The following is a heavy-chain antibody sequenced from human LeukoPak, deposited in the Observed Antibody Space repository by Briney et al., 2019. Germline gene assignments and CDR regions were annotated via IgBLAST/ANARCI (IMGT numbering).Heavy chain of an antibody. Sequence: SQTLSLTCAISGDSVSSNSAAWNWIRQSPSRGLEWLGRTYYRSKWYNDYAVSVKSRITISPDTSKNQFSLQLNSVTPEDTAVYYCARDLIEYGSGSYYTDYYYYYGMDVWGKGTTVTVSS. V-gene: IGHV6-1*01. CDR1: GDSVSSNSAA. J-gene: IGHJ6*04. CDR3: ARDLIEYGSGSYYTDYYYYYGMDV. D-gene: IGHD3-10*01. CDR2: TYYRSKWYN.